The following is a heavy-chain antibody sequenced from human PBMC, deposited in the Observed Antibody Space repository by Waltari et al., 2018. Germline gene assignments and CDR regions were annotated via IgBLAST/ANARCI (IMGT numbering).Heavy chain of an antibody. CDR1: GGSFSGYY. CDR3: ARGGLEMATAYYFDY. Sequence: QVQLQQWGAGLLTPSETLSLTCAVYGGSFSGYYWSWIRQPPGKGLEWIGEINHSGSTNYNPSLKSRVTISVDTSKNQFSLKLSSVTAADTAVYYCARGGLEMATAYYFDYWGQGTLVTVSS. D-gene: IGHD5-18*01. CDR2: INHSGST. V-gene: IGHV4-34*01. J-gene: IGHJ4*02.